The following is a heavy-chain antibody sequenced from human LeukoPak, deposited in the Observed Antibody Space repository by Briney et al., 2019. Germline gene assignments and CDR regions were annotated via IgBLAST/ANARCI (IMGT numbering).Heavy chain of an antibody. CDR1: GFTFGDYA. V-gene: IGHV3-49*04. CDR3: TRDGYYDSSGPSIRAFDI. Sequence: GGSLRLSCTASGFTFGDYAMSWVRQAPGKGLEWVGFIRSKAYGGTTEYAASVKGRFTISRDDSKSIAYLQMNSLKTEDTAVYYCTRDGYYDSSGPSIRAFDIWGQGTIVTVSS. CDR2: IRSKAYGGTT. J-gene: IGHJ3*02. D-gene: IGHD3-22*01.